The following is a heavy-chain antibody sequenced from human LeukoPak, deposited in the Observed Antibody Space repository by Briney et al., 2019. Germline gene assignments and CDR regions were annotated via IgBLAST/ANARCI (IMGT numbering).Heavy chain of an antibody. D-gene: IGHD3-16*01. CDR3: ARPLGGYDAFDI. Sequence: SVKVSCKASGGTFSSYAISWVRQAPGPGLEWMGRIIPIFGTANYAQKFQGRVTITTDESTSTAYMELSSLRSEDTAVYYCARPLGGYDAFDIWGQGTMVTVSS. CDR1: GGTFSSYA. CDR2: IIPIFGTA. V-gene: IGHV1-69*05. J-gene: IGHJ3*02.